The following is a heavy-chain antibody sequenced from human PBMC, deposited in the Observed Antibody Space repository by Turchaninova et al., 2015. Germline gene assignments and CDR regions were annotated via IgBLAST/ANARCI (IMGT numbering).Heavy chain of an antibody. CDR2: INHSGST. D-gene: IGHD3-9*01. Sequence: QVQLQQWGAGLWKPSETPSLIVSVSGGSFSVYDWSCSRQPPGKGVEWIGEINHSGSTKYNPSLKSRVTMSVDTSKNQFSLKLSSLTAADTAVYYCASREYYDILTGYSLHHWGQGTLVTVSS. CDR1: GGSFSVYD. J-gene: IGHJ1*01. CDR3: ASREYYDILTGYSLHH. V-gene: IGHV4-34*01.